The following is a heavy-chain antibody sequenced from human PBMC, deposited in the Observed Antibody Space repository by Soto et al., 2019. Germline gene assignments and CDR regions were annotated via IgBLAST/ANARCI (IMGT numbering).Heavy chain of an antibody. CDR2: ISSSGSTI. CDR1: GFTFSSYE. J-gene: IGHJ4*02. D-gene: IGHD3-9*01. Sequence: GESLKISCAASGFTFSSYEMNWVRQAPGKGLEWVSYISSSGSTIYYADSVKGRFTISRDNAKNSLYLQMNSLRAEDTAVYYCARDASYDILTGYRDRGGFDYWGQGTLVTVSS. CDR3: ARDASYDILTGYRDRGGFDY. V-gene: IGHV3-48*03.